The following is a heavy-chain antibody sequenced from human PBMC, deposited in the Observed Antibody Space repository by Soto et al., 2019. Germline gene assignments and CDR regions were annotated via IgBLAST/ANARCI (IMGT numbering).Heavy chain of an antibody. J-gene: IGHJ4*02. CDR2: ISYDGSYK. D-gene: IGHD3-3*01. V-gene: IGHV3-30-3*01. CDR1: GFTFSSYA. CDR3: ARDEQDYDFWSGYYEGGGFDY. Sequence: QVQLVESGGGVVQPGRSLRLSCAASGFTFSSYAMHWVRQAPGKGLDWVAVISYDGSYKYYADSVKGRFTISRDNSKKTLYLQMNSLRAEDTAMYYCARDEQDYDFWSGYYEGGGFDYWGQGTLVTASS.